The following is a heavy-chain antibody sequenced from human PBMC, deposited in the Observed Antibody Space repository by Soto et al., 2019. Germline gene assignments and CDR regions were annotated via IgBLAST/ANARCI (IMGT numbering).Heavy chain of an antibody. Sequence: SVKVSCKASGGTFSSYAISWVRHAPGQGLEWMGGIIPIFGTANYAQKFQGRVTITADESTSTAYMELSSLRSEDTAVYYCAKTYGCNIGSYYSYGMDFWCPGPTVTVSS. CDR3: AKTYGCNIGSYYSYGMDF. CDR1: GGTFSSYA. D-gene: IGHD4-17*01. V-gene: IGHV1-69*13. J-gene: IGHJ6*02. CDR2: IIPIFGTA.